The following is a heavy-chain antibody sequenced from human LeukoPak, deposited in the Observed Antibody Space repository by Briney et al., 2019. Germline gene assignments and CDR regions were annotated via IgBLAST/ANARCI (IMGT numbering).Heavy chain of an antibody. V-gene: IGHV4-30-4*01. CDR3: ARFYERLKHFDY. J-gene: IGHJ4*02. CDR1: GDSISSGDYY. D-gene: IGHD5/OR15-5a*01. CDR2: IYYSGST. Sequence: PSETLSLTCTVSGDSISSGDYYWSWIRQPPGKGLEWIGYIYYSGSTYYNPSLKSRVTISVDTSKNQFSLKLSSVTAADTAVYYCARFYERLKHFDYWDQGTLVTVSS.